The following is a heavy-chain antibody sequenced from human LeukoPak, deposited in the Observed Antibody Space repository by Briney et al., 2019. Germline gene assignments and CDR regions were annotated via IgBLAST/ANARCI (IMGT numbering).Heavy chain of an antibody. CDR3: ARHERGSYRRFDY. CDR1: GVSISSSSYY. J-gene: IGHJ4*02. CDR2: IYYSGST. D-gene: IGHD1-26*01. Sequence: PSETLSLTCTVSGVSISSSSYYWGWIRQPPGKGLEWIGSIYYSGSTYYNPSLKSRVTISVDTSKNQFSLKLSSVTAADTAVYYCARHERGSYRRFDYWGRGTLVTVSS. V-gene: IGHV4-39*01.